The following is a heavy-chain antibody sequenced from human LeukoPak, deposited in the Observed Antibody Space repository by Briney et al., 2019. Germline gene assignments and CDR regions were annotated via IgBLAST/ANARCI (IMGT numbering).Heavy chain of an antibody. D-gene: IGHD6-19*01. V-gene: IGHV3-23*01. CDR1: GFTFSSYA. CDR2: ISGSGGST. J-gene: IGHJ4*02. Sequence: GGSLRLSCAASGFTFSSYAMSWDRQAPGKGLEWVSAISGSGGSTYYADSVKGRFTISRDNSKNTLYLQMNSLRAEDTAVYYCAKTASSGIAVAGTGGDYWGQGTLVTVSS. CDR3: AKTASSGIAVAGTGGDY.